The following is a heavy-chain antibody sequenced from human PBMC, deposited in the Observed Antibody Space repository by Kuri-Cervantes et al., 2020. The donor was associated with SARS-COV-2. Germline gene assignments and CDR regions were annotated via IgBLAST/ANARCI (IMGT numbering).Heavy chain of an antibody. CDR1: GFTFSSYS. Sequence: GESLKISCAASGFTFSSYSMNWVRQAPGKGLEWVSYISSSSSTMYYADSVKGRFTISRDNAKNSLYLQMNSLRAEDTAVYYCARRNDFWSGAYFDYWGQGTLVTVSS. J-gene: IGHJ4*02. D-gene: IGHD3-3*01. V-gene: IGHV3-48*04. CDR2: ISSSSSTM. CDR3: ARRNDFWSGAYFDY.